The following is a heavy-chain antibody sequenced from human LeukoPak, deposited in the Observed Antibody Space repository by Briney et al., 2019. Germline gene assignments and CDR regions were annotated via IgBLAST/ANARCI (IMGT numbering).Heavy chain of an antibody. CDR2: IRSNADNYAT. CDR3: ARVRRSVSDY. CDR1: GFTFSGSA. J-gene: IGHJ4*02. Sequence: GGSLRLSCAVSGFTFSGSAMHWVRQASGKGLEWVGRIRSNADNYATVYAESVKGRFTISRDDSKNTAYLQMNSLRAEDTAVYYCARVRRSVSDYWGQGTLVTVSS. V-gene: IGHV3-73*01. D-gene: IGHD3-10*01.